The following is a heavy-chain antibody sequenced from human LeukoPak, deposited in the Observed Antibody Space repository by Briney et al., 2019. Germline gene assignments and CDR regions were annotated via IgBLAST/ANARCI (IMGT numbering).Heavy chain of an antibody. Sequence: GGSLRLSCAASGITFSNSWMHWVRQAPGKGPEWVANINQDGSHKYYVDSVKGRFTISRDTAKNSLHLQMNSLRAEDTAVYYCARDRGFTSYDYWGQGILVTVSS. CDR1: GITFSNSW. CDR3: ARDRGFTSYDY. D-gene: IGHD5-12*01. V-gene: IGHV3-7*01. CDR2: INQDGSHK. J-gene: IGHJ4*02.